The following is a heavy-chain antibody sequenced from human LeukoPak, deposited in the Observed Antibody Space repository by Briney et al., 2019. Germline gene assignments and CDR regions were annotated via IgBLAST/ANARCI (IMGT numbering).Heavy chain of an antibody. V-gene: IGHV3-49*04. CDR2: SRSKAYGGTT. D-gene: IGHD3-3*01. CDR3: TRVQVWILEWFVRPYYYYYMDV. Sequence: GGSLRLSCAASGFTFSSYGMHWVRQAPGKGLEWVGFSRSKAYGGTTEYAASVKGRFTISRDDSKSIAYLQMNSLKTEDTAVYYCTRVQVWILEWFVRPYYYYYMDVWGKGTTVTISS. CDR1: GFTFSSYG. J-gene: IGHJ6*03.